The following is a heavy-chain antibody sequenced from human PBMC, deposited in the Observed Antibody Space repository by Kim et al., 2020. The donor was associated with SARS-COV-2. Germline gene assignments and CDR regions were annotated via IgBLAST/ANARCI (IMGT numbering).Heavy chain of an antibody. CDR2: ISYDGSNK. D-gene: IGHD4-17*01. V-gene: IGHV3-30*04. CDR1: GFTFSSYA. J-gene: IGHJ5*02. CDR3: ARDQGTVTTSLFDP. Sequence: GGSLRLSCAASGFTFSSYAMHWVRQAPGKGLEWVAVISYDGSNKYYADSVKGRFTISRDNSKNTLYLQMNSLRAEDTAVYYCARDQGTVTTSLFDPWGQG.